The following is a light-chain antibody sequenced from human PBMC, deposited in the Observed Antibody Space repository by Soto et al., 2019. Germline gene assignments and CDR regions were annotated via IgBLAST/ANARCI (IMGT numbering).Light chain of an antibody. J-gene: IGLJ1*01. V-gene: IGLV1-44*01. Sequence: QSVLTQPPTASGTPGQRVTIFCSGSSFNIGTNNVNWYQQLPGTAPKLLVHSNTERPSGVPDRFSGSKSGTSASLAIIGLQSEDEADYYCAAWDDSLNSYGFGIGTKVTVL. CDR1: SFNIGTNN. CDR3: AAWDDSLNSYG. CDR2: SNT.